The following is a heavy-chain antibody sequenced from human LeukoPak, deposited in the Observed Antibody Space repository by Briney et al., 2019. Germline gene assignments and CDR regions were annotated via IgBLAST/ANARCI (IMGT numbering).Heavy chain of an antibody. Sequence: SGGSLRLSCAASGFTFSSYEMNWVRQAPGKGLEWVSHISSSGGTKYYADSVKGRFTISRDNAKTSVYLQMNSLRAEDTAVYYCARGDTVMVTAVAGTGVDLDYWGQGTLVTVSS. CDR1: GFTFSSYE. D-gene: IGHD6-19*01. CDR2: ISSSGGTK. J-gene: IGHJ4*02. CDR3: ARGDTVMVTAVAGTGVDLDY. V-gene: IGHV3-48*03.